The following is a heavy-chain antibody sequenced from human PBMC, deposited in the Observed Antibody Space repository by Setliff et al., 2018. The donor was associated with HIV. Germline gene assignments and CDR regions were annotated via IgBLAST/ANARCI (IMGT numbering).Heavy chain of an antibody. Sequence: GGSLRLSCAASGFTFSSYSMNWVRQAPGKGLEWVSSISSSSSYIYYADSVNGRFTISRDNANNSLYLQMNSLRAEDTAVYYCARDFGYGALLGMDVWGQGTTVTVSS. J-gene: IGHJ6*02. V-gene: IGHV3-21*01. CDR3: ARDFGYGALLGMDV. CDR2: ISSSSSYI. D-gene: IGHD4-17*01. CDR1: GFTFSSYS.